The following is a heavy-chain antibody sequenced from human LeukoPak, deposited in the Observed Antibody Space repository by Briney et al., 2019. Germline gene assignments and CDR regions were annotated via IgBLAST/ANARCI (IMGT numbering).Heavy chain of an antibody. V-gene: IGHV4-59*01. J-gene: IGHJ5*02. Sequence: KPSETLSLTCTVSGGSISSYYWSWIRQPPGKGLEWIGYIYYSGGTNYNPSLKSRVTISVDTSKNQFSLKLSSVTAADTAVYYCAREGRGAAAGTLSWGQGTLVTVSS. CDR3: AREGRGAAAGTLS. D-gene: IGHD6-13*01. CDR2: IYYSGGT. CDR1: GGSISSYY.